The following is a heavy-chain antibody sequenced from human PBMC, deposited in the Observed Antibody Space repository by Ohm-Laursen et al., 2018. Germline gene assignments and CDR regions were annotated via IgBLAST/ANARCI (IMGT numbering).Heavy chain of an antibody. CDR2: IVAGSGKT. Sequence: GASVTASCKVSGFTFTSSAAQWARQARGQRLEWIGWIVAGSGKTNYAQKFQERVTITRDMSTSTAYMELSSLRSADTAVYYCAADSLYDFKWGQGTLVTVSS. V-gene: IGHV1-58*01. CDR3: AADSLYDFK. J-gene: IGHJ4*02. D-gene: IGHD3-3*01. CDR1: GFTFTSSA.